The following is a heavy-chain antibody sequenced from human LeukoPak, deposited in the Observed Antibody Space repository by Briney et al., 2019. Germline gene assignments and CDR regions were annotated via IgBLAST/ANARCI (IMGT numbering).Heavy chain of an antibody. V-gene: IGHV3-30*03. Sequence: PGGSLRLSCAASGFTFSSYGMPWVRQAPGKGLEWAAVISYDGSNKYYADSVKGRFTISRDNSKNTLYLQMNSLRAEDTAVYYCASAGYSETYYYYYGMDVWGQGTTVTVSS. CDR3: ASAGYSETYYYYYGMDV. J-gene: IGHJ6*02. D-gene: IGHD6-13*01. CDR1: GFTFSSYG. CDR2: ISYDGSNK.